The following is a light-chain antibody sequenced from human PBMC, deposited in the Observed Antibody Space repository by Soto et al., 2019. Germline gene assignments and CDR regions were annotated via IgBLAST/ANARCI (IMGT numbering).Light chain of an antibody. Sequence: QPVLTQSSSASASLVSSVSLTCTLSSGHSPYIIAWHQQQPGKAPRYLMKLEGGGSYINGGGVPDRFSGSTSVTDRYLTIFNLQSEDEAAYYGETLDTNTRVFGGGTQLTVL. CDR2: LEGGGSY. V-gene: IGLV4-60*03. CDR1: SGHSPYI. J-gene: IGLJ3*02. CDR3: ETLDTNTRV.